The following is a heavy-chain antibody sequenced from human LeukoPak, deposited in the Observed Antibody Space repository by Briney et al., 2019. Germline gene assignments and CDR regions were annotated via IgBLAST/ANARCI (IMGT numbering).Heavy chain of an antibody. Sequence: SETLSLTCSVSGGAIGSDGYYWNWIRQHPGKGLEWIGYIYYSGSASYNPSLKSRVTISVDTSKNQFSLRLSSVTAADTAVYYCARGSYYGFSGDSWGQGTLVSVSS. CDR2: IYYSGSA. CDR3: ARGSYYGFSGDS. D-gene: IGHD3-10*01. V-gene: IGHV4-31*03. J-gene: IGHJ4*02. CDR1: GGAIGSDGYY.